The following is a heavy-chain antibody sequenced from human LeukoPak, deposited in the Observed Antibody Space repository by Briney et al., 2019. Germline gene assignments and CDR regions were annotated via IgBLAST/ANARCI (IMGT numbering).Heavy chain of an antibody. CDR1: GFTFSDYW. CDR2: IYSDESTT. CDR3: ARVSGSRNYYFGAFDI. D-gene: IGHD3-10*01. J-gene: IGHJ3*02. Sequence: GGSLRLSCAASGFTFSDYWMHWVRQAPGKGLEWVSRIYSDESTTYYADSVEGRFTISRDNAKNTLYLQMNSLRAEDTAMYYCARVSGSRNYYFGAFDIWGQGTMVTVSS. V-gene: IGHV3-74*01.